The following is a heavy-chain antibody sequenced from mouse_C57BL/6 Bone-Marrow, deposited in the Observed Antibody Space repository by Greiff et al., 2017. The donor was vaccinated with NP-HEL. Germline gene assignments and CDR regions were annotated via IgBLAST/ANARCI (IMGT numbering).Heavy chain of an antibody. CDR3: ARAGTDY. D-gene: IGHD4-1*01. CDR2: ISSGSSTI. Sequence: DVMLVESGGGLVKPGGSLKLSCAASGFTFSDYGMHWVRQAPEKGLEWVAYISSGSSTIYYAETGKGRFTISRDNAKTTLFMQMTSLRSEDTAMYYCARAGTDYWGQGTTLTVSS. J-gene: IGHJ2*01. V-gene: IGHV5-17*01. CDR1: GFTFSDYG.